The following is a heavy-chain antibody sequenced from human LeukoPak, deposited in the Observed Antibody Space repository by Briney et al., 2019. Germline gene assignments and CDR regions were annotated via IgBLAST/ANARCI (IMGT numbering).Heavy chain of an antibody. J-gene: IGHJ6*03. D-gene: IGHD4-11*01. CDR2: INPNSGGT. CDR3: ARDQMNYSNPTSNYYYYMDV. V-gene: IGHV1-2*02. Sequence: GASVKVSCKASGYTFTGYYMHWVRQAPGQGLEWMGWINPNSGGTNYAQKFQGRVTMTRDTSISTAYMELSRLRSDDTAVYYCARDQMNYSNPTSNYYYYMDVWGKGTTVTVSS. CDR1: GYTFTGYY.